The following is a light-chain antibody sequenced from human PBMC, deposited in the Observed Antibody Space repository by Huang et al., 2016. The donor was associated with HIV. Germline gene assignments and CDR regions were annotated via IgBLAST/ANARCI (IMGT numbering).Light chain of an antibody. Sequence: DIQMTQSPSSLSASVGDRVTVTCRASQTSNSYLNWYQQSPGKAPKLLIYAASTLESGVPSRFSGSGSGTDFTLTISSLQPEDFATYFCQQSYRTPYTFGPGTKVDIK. CDR1: QTSNSY. CDR2: AAS. J-gene: IGKJ3*01. V-gene: IGKV1-39*01. CDR3: QQSYRTPYT.